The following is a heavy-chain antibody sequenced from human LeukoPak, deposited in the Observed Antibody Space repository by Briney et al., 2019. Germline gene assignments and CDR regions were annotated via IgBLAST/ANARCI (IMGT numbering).Heavy chain of an antibody. D-gene: IGHD3-16*02. CDR2: IYTSGST. V-gene: IGHV4-61*02. CDR3: ARNPYDYVWGSYRYTGYWFDP. CDR1: GGSISSGSYY. Sequence: PSETLSLTCTVSGGSISSGSYYWSWIRQPAGKGLEWIGRIYTSGSTNYNPSLKSRVTISVDTSKNQFSLKLSSVTAADTAVYYCARNPYDYVWGSYRYTGYWFDPWGQGTLVTVSS. J-gene: IGHJ5*02.